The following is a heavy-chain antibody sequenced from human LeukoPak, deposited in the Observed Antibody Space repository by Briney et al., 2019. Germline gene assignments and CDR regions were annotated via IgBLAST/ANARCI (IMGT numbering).Heavy chain of an antibody. J-gene: IGHJ4*02. D-gene: IGHD2-21*01. CDR2: ISSSSSYI. V-gene: IGHV3-21*01. CDR1: GFTFSSYS. CDR3: ARSLGGGDWYFDY. Sequence: GGSLRLSCAASGFTFSSYSMNWVRQAPGKGLEWVSSISSSSSYIYYADSVKGRFTISRDNSKNTLYLQMDSLRAEDTAMYHCARSLGGGDWYFDYWGQGTLVTVSS.